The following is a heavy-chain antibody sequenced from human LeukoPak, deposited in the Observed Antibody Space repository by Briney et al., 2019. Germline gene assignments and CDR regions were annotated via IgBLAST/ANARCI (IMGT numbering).Heavy chain of an antibody. J-gene: IGHJ6*03. CDR1: GGTFSSYA. CDR3: ASEYTAASYYYYMDV. Sequence: GASVKVSCKASGGTFSSYAISWVRQAPGQGLEWMGGIIPIFGTANYAQKFQGRVTITADESTSTAYMELSSLRSEDTAVYYCASEYTAASYYYYMDVWGKGTTVTVSS. D-gene: IGHD1-1*01. CDR2: IIPIFGTA. V-gene: IGHV1-69*01.